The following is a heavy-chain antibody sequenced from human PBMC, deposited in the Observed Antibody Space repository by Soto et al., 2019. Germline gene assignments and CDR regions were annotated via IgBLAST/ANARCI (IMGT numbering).Heavy chain of an antibody. CDR3: ARDTIYYNSTDYSFDY. D-gene: IGHD3-22*01. Sequence: XSVKVSFNASGYTFTTYYMHLVRHTPGQGLEWMGIMNPSGGSTTYAQKFQGRVIMTRDTSTSTVYMELSSLRSEDTAVYYCARDTIYYNSTDYSFDYWGQGTLVTVSS. V-gene: IGHV1-46*03. J-gene: IGHJ4*02. CDR2: MNPSGGST. CDR1: GYTFTTYY.